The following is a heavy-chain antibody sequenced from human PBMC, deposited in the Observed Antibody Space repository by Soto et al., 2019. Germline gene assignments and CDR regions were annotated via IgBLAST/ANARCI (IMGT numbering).Heavy chain of an antibody. J-gene: IGHJ4*02. V-gene: IGHV4-59*01. D-gene: IGHD6-13*01. CDR3: ARYRREAVAGYTLDN. CDR2: VYNSVST. Sequence: SETLSLTCTVSGGSISSNYWTWIRQPPGKRLEWIGYVYNSVSTNYSPSLKSRVTISEDTSKRQFSLKVNSMTAADTAVYYCARYRREAVAGYTLDNWGQGILVTVSS. CDR1: GGSISSNY.